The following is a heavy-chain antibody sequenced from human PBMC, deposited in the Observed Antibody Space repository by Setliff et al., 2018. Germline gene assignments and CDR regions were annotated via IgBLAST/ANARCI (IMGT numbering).Heavy chain of an antibody. CDR3: ARNWH. CDR2: IYLGGGP. D-gene: IGHD1-1*01. V-gene: IGHV4-4*02. J-gene: IGHJ6*02. Sequence: SETLSLTCTVSGDSIDTDIWWSWVRQSPGKGLEWIGEIYLGGGPTYNPSLKSRVTISIYKSKNQLSLDLTSVTAADTAVYYCARNWHWGQGTTVTVSS. CDR1: GDSIDTDIW.